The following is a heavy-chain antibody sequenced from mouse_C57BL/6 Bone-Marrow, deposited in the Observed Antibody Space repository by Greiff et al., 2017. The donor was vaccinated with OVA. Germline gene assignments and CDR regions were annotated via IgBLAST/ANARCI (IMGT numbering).Heavy chain of an antibody. CDR1: GYTFTSYT. CDR2: INPSSGYT. CDR3: ARRASYGYLDG. V-gene: IGHV1-4*01. J-gene: IGHJ1*03. Sequence: VKLMESGAELARPGASVKMSCKASGYTFTSYTMHWVKQRPGQGLVWIGYINPSSGYTKYNQTFQDQATLTAAKSSSPAYMQLSRLTSEDSAVYYCARRASYGYLDGWGTGTTVTVSS. D-gene: IGHD3-1*01.